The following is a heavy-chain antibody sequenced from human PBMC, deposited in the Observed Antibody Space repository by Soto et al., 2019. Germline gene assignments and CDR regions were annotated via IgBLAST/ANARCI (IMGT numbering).Heavy chain of an antibody. CDR2: ISYDGSNK. J-gene: IGHJ6*02. V-gene: IGHV3-30-3*01. CDR3: ARDRSGYGSYYGMDV. D-gene: IGHD5-12*01. Sequence: GGSLRLSCAASGFTFSSYAMHWVRQAPGKGLEWVAVISYDGSNKYYADSVKGRFTISRDNSKNSLYLQMNSLRDEDTAVYYCARDRSGYGSYYGMDVWGQGTTVTVSS. CDR1: GFTFSSYA.